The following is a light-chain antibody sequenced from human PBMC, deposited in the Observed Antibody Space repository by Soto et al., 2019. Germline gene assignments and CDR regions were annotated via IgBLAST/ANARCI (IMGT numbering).Light chain of an antibody. V-gene: IGKV3-20*01. Sequence: EIVLTQSPGTLSLSLGERVTLSCRASQSVTTNYFAWYQQKPGQAPRLLIYGTSNRATGIPDRFSGSGSGTDFTLTISRLEPEDFAVYYCQQYGNSPRYSFGQGTKVEIK. J-gene: IGKJ2*03. CDR3: QQYGNSPRYS. CDR2: GTS. CDR1: QSVTTNY.